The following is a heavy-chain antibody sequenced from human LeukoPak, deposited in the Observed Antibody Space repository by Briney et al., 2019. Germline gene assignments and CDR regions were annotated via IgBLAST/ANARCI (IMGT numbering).Heavy chain of an antibody. CDR1: GGTFSSYA. CDR2: IIPIVGIA. V-gene: IGHV1-69*04. D-gene: IGHD5-24*01. CDR3: ARDGEMATIYFDY. J-gene: IGHJ4*02. Sequence: SVTVSCKASGGTFSSYALSWVRQAPGQGLEWMGTIIPIVGIANYAQKFQGRVTITADKSTSTAYMELSSLRSEDTAVYYCARDGEMATIYFDYWGQGTLVTVSS.